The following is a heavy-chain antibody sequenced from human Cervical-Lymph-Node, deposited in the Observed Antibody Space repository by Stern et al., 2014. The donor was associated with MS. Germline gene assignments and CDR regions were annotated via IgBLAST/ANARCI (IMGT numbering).Heavy chain of an antibody. CDR1: GFTFSDYG. CDR3: AKDGDARIFDY. Sequence: VHLVESGGGVVQPGGSLRLSCVVSGFTFSDYGMHWVRQSPGEGLEWVAVIFHDGSQEFYAESVKGRFTISRDNSKGTLYLQMNSLRIEDTAMYYCAKDGDARIFDYWGQGTQVTV. V-gene: IGHV3-30*18. D-gene: IGHD3-10*01. CDR2: IFHDGSQE. J-gene: IGHJ4*02.